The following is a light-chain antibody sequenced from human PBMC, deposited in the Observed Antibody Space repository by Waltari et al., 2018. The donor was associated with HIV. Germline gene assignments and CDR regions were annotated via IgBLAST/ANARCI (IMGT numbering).Light chain of an antibody. Sequence: QSALTPPPSASGSPGQSVTIYCTGTSRAVGDYTYVSWYQQHPGKAPKLLIAEVSKRPSGVPDRFSGSKSGNTASLTVSGLQAEDEADYYCSSYAGSINVLFGGGTKLAVL. CDR3: SSYAGSINVL. CDR2: EVS. J-gene: IGLJ2*01. CDR1: SRAVGDYTY. V-gene: IGLV2-8*01.